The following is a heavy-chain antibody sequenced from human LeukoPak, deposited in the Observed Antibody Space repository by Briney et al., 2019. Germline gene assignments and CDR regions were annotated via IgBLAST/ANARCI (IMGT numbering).Heavy chain of an antibody. CDR3: ARLRFGYYDMDV. D-gene: IGHD3-16*01. CDR2: ISSSSNSI. CDR1: GFTFSSNS. V-gene: IGHV3-48*01. J-gene: IGHJ6*03. Sequence: GGSLRLSCVASGFTFSSNSMNWVRQAPGKGLEWVSYISSSSNSIYNADSVRGRFTISRDNARSSLYLQMNSLRAEDTAVYYCARLRFGYYDMDVWGKGTTVTVSS.